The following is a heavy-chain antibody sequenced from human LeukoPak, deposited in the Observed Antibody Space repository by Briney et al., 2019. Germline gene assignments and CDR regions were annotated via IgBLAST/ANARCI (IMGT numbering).Heavy chain of an antibody. CDR3: ARNNGMDV. Sequence: GGSLGLSCAASGFALSSHWMTWVRQVPGRGPEWVANVNRDGSETYYLDSVKGRFTISKDNAKNSLYLQMNSLRAEDTALYHCARNNGMDVWGQGTTVIVSS. CDR1: GFALSSHW. CDR2: VNRDGSET. J-gene: IGHJ6*02. V-gene: IGHV3-7*03.